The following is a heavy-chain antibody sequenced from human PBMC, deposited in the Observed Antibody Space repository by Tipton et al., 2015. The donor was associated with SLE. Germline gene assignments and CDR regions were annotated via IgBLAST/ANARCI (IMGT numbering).Heavy chain of an antibody. CDR1: GYTFTSYG. CDR3: AGPREGYCSGGSCSFLDY. Sequence: QSGPEVKKPGASVKVSCKASGYTFTSYGISWVRQAPGQGLEWMGWISAYNGNTNYAQKLQGRVTMTTDTSTSTAYMELRSLRSDDTAVYYCAGPREGYCSGGSCSFLDYWGQGTLVTVSS. CDR2: ISAYNGNT. D-gene: IGHD2-15*01. J-gene: IGHJ4*02. V-gene: IGHV1-18*01.